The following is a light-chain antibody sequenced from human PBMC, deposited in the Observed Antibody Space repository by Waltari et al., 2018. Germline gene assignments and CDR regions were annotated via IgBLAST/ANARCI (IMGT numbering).Light chain of an antibody. CDR2: YDS. Sequence: SYVVTQSPSVSVAPGETARITCGGDNIGSNSVHWYQQRPGQAPVLVISYDSDRPSGSPERFSGSNSGNTATLTISWVEADDEADYYCLVWHSTTDHHGVFGGGTKLTVL. CDR3: LVWHSTTDHHGV. J-gene: IGLJ2*01. V-gene: IGLV3-21*04. CDR1: NIGSNS.